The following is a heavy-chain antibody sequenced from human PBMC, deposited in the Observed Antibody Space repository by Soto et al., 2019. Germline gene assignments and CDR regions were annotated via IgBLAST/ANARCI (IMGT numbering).Heavy chain of an antibody. CDR1: GYTFTSYG. Sequence: ASVKVSCKASGYTFTSYGLSWVRQAPGQGLEWMGWISAHNGKINSAQKFQGRVTMTTDTSTSTAYMELRSLRSDDTAVYYCARDTYYYGSGGCTPWGQGTLVTV. V-gene: IGHV1-18*01. CDR3: ARDTYYYGSGGCTP. J-gene: IGHJ5*02. CDR2: ISAHNGKI. D-gene: IGHD3-22*01.